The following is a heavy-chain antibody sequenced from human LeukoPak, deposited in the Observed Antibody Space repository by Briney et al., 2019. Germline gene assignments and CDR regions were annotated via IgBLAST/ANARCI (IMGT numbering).Heavy chain of an antibody. CDR2: IVVGSGNT. J-gene: IGHJ4*02. D-gene: IGHD3-22*01. CDR1: GFTFSSSA. CDR3: ARAAITMIADY. Sequence: ASVKVSCKASGFTFSSSAVQWVRQARGQRLEWIGWIVVGSGNTNYAQKFQERVTITRDMSTSTAYMELSSLRSEDTAVYYCARAAITMIADYWGQGTLVTVSS. V-gene: IGHV1-58*01.